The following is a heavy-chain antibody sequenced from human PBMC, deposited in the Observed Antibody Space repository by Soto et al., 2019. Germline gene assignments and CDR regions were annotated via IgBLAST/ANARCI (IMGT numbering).Heavy chain of an antibody. V-gene: IGHV3-11*01. Sequence: QVQLGESGGGLVKPGGSLRLSCAASGFTFSDYYMSWIRQAPGKGLEWVSYISSSGSTIYYADTVKGRFTISRDNAKNSLYMQRNSVRAEDTAVYYCARDSEGCSSTSCGFAGDYWGLATLVTVFS. D-gene: IGHD2-2*01. CDR3: ARDSEGCSSTSCGFAGDY. J-gene: IGHJ4*02. CDR2: ISSSGSTI. CDR1: GFTFSDYY.